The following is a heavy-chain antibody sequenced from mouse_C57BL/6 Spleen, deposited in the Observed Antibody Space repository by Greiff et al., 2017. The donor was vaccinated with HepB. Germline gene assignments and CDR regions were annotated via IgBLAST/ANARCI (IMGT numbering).Heavy chain of an antibody. Sequence: EVQVVESGGDLVKPGGSLKLSCAASGFTFSSYGMSWVRQTPDKRLEWVATISSGGSYTYYPDSVKGRFTISRDNAKNTLYLQMSSLKSEDTAMYYCARLIITTVEGWYFDVWGTGTTVTVSS. V-gene: IGHV5-6*01. CDR3: ARLIITTVEGWYFDV. CDR1: GFTFSSYG. CDR2: ISSGGSYT. J-gene: IGHJ1*03. D-gene: IGHD1-1*01.